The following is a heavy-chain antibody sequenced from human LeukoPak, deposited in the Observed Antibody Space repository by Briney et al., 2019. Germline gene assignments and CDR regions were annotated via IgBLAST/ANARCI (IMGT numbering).Heavy chain of an antibody. D-gene: IGHD3-22*01. V-gene: IGHV4-34*01. CDR2: ISHSGST. Sequence: PSETLSLTCAVSGGSFGDYPWSWIRQPPGKGLEWIGEISHSGSTNYNPSLKSRVTISVDTSKNQFSLKLSFVTAADTAVYYCARGLSNYYDGRTPAYWGQGTLVTVSS. J-gene: IGHJ4*02. CDR3: ARGLSNYYDGRTPAY. CDR1: GGSFGDYP.